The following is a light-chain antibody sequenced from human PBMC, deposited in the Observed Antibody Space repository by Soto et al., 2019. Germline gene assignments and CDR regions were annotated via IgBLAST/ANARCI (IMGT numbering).Light chain of an antibody. CDR1: QGISNY. Sequence: IKITQSPSSLLASVGARVTTTCRASQGISNYLAWYQQKPGKVPKLLIYAASTLQSGVPSRFSGSGSGTDFTLTISSLQPEDVATYYCQQYNDAPWTFGPGTKVEIK. V-gene: IGKV1-27*01. CDR3: QQYNDAPWT. J-gene: IGKJ1*01. CDR2: AAS.